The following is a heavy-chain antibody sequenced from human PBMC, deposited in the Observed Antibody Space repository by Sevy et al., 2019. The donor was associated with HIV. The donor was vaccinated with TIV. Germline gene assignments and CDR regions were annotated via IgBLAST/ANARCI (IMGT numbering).Heavy chain of an antibody. CDR1: GFAFYDYS. J-gene: IGHJ4*02. V-gene: IGHV3-23*01. D-gene: IGHD2-8*01. CDR3: AREGCTRPHDY. Sequence: GGSLRLSCAASGFAFYDYSMSWIRQAPGKGLEWVATLSFGCGKINYADSVKGRFTISRDNPKNSCYLQMDNLGVEDTALYYCAREGCTRPHDYWGQGTRVTVSS. CDR2: LSFGCGKI.